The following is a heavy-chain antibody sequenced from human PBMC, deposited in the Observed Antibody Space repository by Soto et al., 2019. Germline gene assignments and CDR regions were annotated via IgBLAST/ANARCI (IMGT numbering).Heavy chain of an antibody. CDR1: GFTFSSYA. J-gene: IGHJ4*02. Sequence: PGGSLRLSCAASGFTFSSYAMHWVRQAPGKGLEWVAVISYDGSNKYYADSVKGRFTISRDNSKNTLYLQMNSLRAEDTAVYYCARVTGTSSGPYFDYWGQGTLVTVSS. V-gene: IGHV3-30-3*01. CDR3: ARVTGTSSGPYFDY. D-gene: IGHD1-20*01. CDR2: ISYDGSNK.